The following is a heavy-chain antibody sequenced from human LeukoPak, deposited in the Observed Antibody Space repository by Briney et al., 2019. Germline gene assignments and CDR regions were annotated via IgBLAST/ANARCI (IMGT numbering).Heavy chain of an antibody. CDR2: ISGSGGST. Sequence: PGGSLRLSCAASGFTFSIYAMSWVRQAPGKGLEWVSAISGSGGSTYYADSVKGRFTISRDNSKNTLYLQMNSLRAEDTAVYYCAKDLKSWYGYYFDYWGQGTLVTVSS. V-gene: IGHV3-23*01. CDR1: GFTFSIYA. CDR3: AKDLKSWYGYYFDY. D-gene: IGHD6-13*01. J-gene: IGHJ4*02.